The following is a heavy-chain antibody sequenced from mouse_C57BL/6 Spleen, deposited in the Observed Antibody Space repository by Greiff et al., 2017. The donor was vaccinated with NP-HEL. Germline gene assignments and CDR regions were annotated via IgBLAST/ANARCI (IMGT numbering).Heavy chain of an antibody. CDR1: GYAFSSSW. CDR3: ARSSYYGRGYFDY. CDR2: IYPGDGDT. Sequence: LVESGPELVKPGASVKISCKASGYAFSSSWMNWVKQRPGKGLEWIGRIYPGDGDTNYNGKFKGKATLTADKSSSTAYMQLSSLTSEDSAVYFCARSSYYGRGYFDYWGQGTTLTVSS. J-gene: IGHJ2*01. D-gene: IGHD1-1*01. V-gene: IGHV1-82*01.